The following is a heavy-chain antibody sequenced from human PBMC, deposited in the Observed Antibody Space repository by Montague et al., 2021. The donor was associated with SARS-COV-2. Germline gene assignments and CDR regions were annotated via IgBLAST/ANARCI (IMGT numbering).Heavy chain of an antibody. Sequence: PALVKPTQTLTLTCTFSGFSLSTSGMCVSWIRQPPGKALEWLALIDWDDDKYYSTSLKTRLTISKDTSKNQVVLTMTNMDPVGTATYYCARMVTIFSLGGYYYYYGMDVWGQGTTVTVSS. CDR1: GFSLSTSGMC. CDR2: IDWDDDK. J-gene: IGHJ6*02. V-gene: IGHV2-70*01. CDR3: ARMVTIFSLGGYYYYYGMDV. D-gene: IGHD3-9*01.